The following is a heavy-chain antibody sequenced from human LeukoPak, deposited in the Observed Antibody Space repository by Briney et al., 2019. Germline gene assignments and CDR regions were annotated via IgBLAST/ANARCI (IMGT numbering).Heavy chain of an antibody. J-gene: IGHJ4*02. D-gene: IGHD2-15*01. CDR2: IIPILGIV. CDR1: GGTFSRYA. V-gene: IGHV1-69*04. Sequence: SVKVSCKASGGTFSRYAISWVRQAPGQGLEWMGRIIPILGIVNYAQKFQGRVTITADKSTSTAYMELSSLRSEDTAVYYCARYSDGGSSDYFDYWGQGTLVTVSS. CDR3: ARYSDGGSSDYFDY.